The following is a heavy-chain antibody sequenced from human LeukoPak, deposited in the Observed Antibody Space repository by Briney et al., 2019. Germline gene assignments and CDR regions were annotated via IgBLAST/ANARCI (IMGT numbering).Heavy chain of an antibody. Sequence: PGGSLRLSCAASGCTFSNYAMSWVRQVPGQGLEWVSAISGGGGNTFYADSVKGRFTVSRDNSKNTLYLQMNSLRAEDTAVYYCAKDVEYSYGSHFDCWGQGSLVTVSS. CDR1: GCTFSNYA. CDR2: ISGGGGNT. J-gene: IGHJ4*02. CDR3: AKDVEYSYGSHFDC. V-gene: IGHV3-23*01. D-gene: IGHD6-6*01.